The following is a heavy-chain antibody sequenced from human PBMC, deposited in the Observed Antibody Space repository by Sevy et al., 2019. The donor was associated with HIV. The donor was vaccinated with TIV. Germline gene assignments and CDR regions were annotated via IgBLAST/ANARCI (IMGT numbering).Heavy chain of an antibody. J-gene: IGHJ4*02. CDR3: ARGTGYYGNFFDY. CDR2: IYYSGST. Sequence: SETLSLTCTVSGDSISSGGYYWTWIRQHPGKGLEWIGHIYYSGSTYYNPSLKSRITISVDPSKNQFSLKLTSVTAADTAGYHCARGTGYYGNFFDYWGPGTLVTVSS. CDR1: GDSISSGGYY. D-gene: IGHD3-10*01. V-gene: IGHV4-31*03.